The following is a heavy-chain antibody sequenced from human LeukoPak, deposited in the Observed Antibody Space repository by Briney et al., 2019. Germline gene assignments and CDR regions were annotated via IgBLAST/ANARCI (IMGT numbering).Heavy chain of an antibody. Sequence: SETLSLTCGVFGVSINDYYWSWLRQSPGKGLEWIGEISHTEGTSYNPSLESRVTMSVVTSENQLSLKLIFVTAADTAVYYCARIRCGHSGSVCYNHWGLGTLVTVSS. CDR2: ISHTEGT. V-gene: IGHV4-34*01. J-gene: IGHJ4*02. CDR1: GVSINDYY. D-gene: IGHD3-9*01. CDR3: ARIRCGHSGSVCYNH.